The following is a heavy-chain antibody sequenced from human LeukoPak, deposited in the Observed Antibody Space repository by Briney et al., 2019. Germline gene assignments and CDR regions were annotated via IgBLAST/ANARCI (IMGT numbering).Heavy chain of an antibody. J-gene: IGHJ4*02. CDR2: LKSSGDTT. CDR3: AREDPHTYNFDF. V-gene: IGHV1-46*01. CDR1: GYSITSYH. Sequence: ASVKVSCKTSGYSITSYHMHWLRQAPGQGLEWVGILKSSGDTTVYAQKFQGRVTVTRDTSTSTVYMELSSLSSEGTAVYYCAREDPHTYNFDFWGPGTLVTVSS. D-gene: IGHD1-1*01.